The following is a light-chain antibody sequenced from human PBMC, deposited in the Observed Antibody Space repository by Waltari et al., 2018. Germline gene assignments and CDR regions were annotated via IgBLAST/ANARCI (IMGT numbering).Light chain of an antibody. J-gene: IGLJ3*02. CDR3: ASWDDSLNGHWV. Sequence: SVLTQPPSASGTPGHRVPISCSGTRPNPGNNFVNWYQQVPGTAPKLLIYRNDLRPSGVPDRFSASKSGTSASLAISGLQSEDEAEYYCASWDDSLNGHWVFGGGTKVTVL. CDR1: RPNPGNNF. CDR2: RND. V-gene: IGLV1-44*01.